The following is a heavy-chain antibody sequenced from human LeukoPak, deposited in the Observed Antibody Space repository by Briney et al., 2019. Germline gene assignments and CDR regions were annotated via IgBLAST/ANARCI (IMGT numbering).Heavy chain of an antibody. D-gene: IGHD2-2*02. CDR3: ARSWPLHCSSTSCYTEDYYYYMDV. J-gene: IGHJ6*03. CDR1: GYTFTSFG. CDR2: ISAYNGNT. Sequence: ASVKISCKASGYTFTSFGFSWVRQAPGQGLEWMGWISAYNGNTDYAQKVQGRVTMTTDTSTSTAYMELRSLRSDDTAVYYCARSWPLHCSSTSCYTEDYYYYMDVWGKGTTVTVSS. V-gene: IGHV1-18*01.